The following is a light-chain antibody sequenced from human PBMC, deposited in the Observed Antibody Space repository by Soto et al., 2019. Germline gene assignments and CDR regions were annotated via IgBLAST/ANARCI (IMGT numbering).Light chain of an antibody. CDR2: EVH. Sequence: QSALTQPPSASGSPGQSVTISCTGTSSDVGGYNYVSWYQQHPDKAPKLMIYEVHKRPSGVPDRFSGSKSGNTASLTVSGLQAEDEATYYCSSYAGSNIVLFGGGTQLTVL. J-gene: IGLJ2*01. V-gene: IGLV2-8*01. CDR1: SSDVGGYNY. CDR3: SSYAGSNIVL.